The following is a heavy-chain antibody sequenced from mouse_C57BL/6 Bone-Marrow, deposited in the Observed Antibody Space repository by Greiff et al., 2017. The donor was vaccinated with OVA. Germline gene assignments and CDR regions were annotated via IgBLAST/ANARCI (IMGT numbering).Heavy chain of an antibody. CDR3: TRDQGGNYGFYAY. J-gene: IGHJ3*01. Sequence: EVQVVESGEGLVKPGGSLKLSCAASGFTFSSYAMSWVRQTPEKRLEWVAYISSCGDYIYYADTVKGRFTISRDNDRNTLYLQMSSLKAEDTAMYYCTRDQGGNYGFYAYWGQGTLVTVSA. CDR2: ISSCGDYI. CDR1: GFTFSSYA. D-gene: IGHD2-1*01. V-gene: IGHV5-9-1*02.